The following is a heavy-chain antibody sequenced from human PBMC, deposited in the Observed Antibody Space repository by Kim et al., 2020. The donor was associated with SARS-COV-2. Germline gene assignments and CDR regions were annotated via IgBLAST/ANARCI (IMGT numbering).Heavy chain of an antibody. CDR3: ASLGVGELEVENWFDP. D-gene: IGHD3-16*01. V-gene: IGHV7-4-1*02. CDR1: GYTFTSYA. CDR2: INTNTGNP. J-gene: IGHJ5*02. Sequence: ASVKVSCKASGYTFTSYAMNWVRQAPGQGLEWMGWINTNTGNPTYAQGFTGRFVFSLDTSVSTAYLQISSLKAEDTAVYYCASLGVGELEVENWFDPWGQGTLVTVSS.